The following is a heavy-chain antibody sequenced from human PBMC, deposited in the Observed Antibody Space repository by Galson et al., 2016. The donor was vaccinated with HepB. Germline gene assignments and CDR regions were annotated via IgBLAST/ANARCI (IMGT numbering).Heavy chain of an antibody. Sequence: CAISGDSVSSNSATWNWDRQSPSRGLAGLGRTYYRSKWYNDYALSVKSRKTINPDTSKNQFSLQLNSVTPEDTAVYYCARVRSGYSGYANPYYYGIEVWCQRTTVTVTS. V-gene: IGHV6-1*01. D-gene: IGHD5-12*01. J-gene: IGHJ6*02. CDR2: TYYRSKWYN. CDR3: ARVRSGYSGYANPYYYGIEV. CDR1: GDSVSSNSAT.